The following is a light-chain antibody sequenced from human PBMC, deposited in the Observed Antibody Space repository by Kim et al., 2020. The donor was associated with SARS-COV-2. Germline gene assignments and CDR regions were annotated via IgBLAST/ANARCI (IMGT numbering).Light chain of an antibody. J-gene: IGLJ1*01. V-gene: IGLV2-14*01. CDR2: DVT. CDR1: SSDIGGYNY. Sequence: QSALTQPASVSGSPGQSITISCTGTSSDIGGYNYVSWYQQHPDKAPQLVIYDVTKRPSGVSNRFSGSKSGNTASLTISGLRAEDEADYYCSSYTTPSSFIFGRGTKVTVL. CDR3: SSYTTPSSFI.